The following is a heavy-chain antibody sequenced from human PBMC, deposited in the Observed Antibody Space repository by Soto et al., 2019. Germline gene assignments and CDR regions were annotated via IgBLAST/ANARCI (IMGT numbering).Heavy chain of an antibody. CDR3: ARDCSGGSCYPGMDV. V-gene: IGHV3-21*01. CDR1: VFNFNSYT. Sequence: LRLSCAASVFNFNSYTINWVHQAPGKRLEWLSSISSSGYIFSTDSVRGRFTISRDNAKNSVYLQINSLRAEDTAVYFCARDCSGGSCYPGMDVWGQGTTVTVSS. CDR2: ISSSGYI. D-gene: IGHD2-15*01. J-gene: IGHJ6*02.